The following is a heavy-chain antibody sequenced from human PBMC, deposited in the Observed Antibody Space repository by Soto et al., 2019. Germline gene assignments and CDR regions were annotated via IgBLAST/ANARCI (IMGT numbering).Heavy chain of an antibody. CDR2: ISYDGSNK. J-gene: IGHJ6*02. V-gene: IGHV3-30-3*01. CDR3: ARERCSGGSCYYYYGMDV. CDR1: GFTFSSYA. D-gene: IGHD2-15*01. Sequence: SLRLSCAASGFTFSSYAMHWVRQAPGKGLEWVAVISYDGSNKYYADSVKGRFTISRDNSKNTLYLQMNSLRAEDTAVYYCARERCSGGSCYYYYGMDVWGQGTTVTVSS.